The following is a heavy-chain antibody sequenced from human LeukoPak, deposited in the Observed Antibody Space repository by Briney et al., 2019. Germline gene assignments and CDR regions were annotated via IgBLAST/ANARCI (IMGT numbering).Heavy chain of an antibody. J-gene: IGHJ4*02. V-gene: IGHV4-34*01. CDR2: INHSGST. Sequence: SETLSLTCAVYGGSFSGYYWSWIRQPPGKGLELSGEINHSGSTNYNPSLKSRVTISVDTSKNQFSLKLSSVTAADTAVYYCARGLYDFWSGYPSRYFDYWGQGTLVTVSS. CDR1: GGSFSGYY. D-gene: IGHD3-3*01. CDR3: ARGLYDFWSGYPSRYFDY.